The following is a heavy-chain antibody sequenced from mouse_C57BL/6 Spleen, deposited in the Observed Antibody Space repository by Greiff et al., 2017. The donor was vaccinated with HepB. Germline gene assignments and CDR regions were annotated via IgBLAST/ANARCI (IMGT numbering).Heavy chain of an antibody. CDR1: GYTFTDYN. V-gene: IGHV1-18*01. J-gene: IGHJ1*03. CDR2: INPNNGGT. D-gene: IGHD1-1*01. Sequence: VQLQQSGPELVKPGASVKIPCKASGYTFTDYNMDWVKQSHGKSLEWIGDINPNNGGTIYNQKFKGKATLTVDKSSSTAYMELRSLTSEDTAVYYCARRVTTVVAEWYFDVWGTGTTVTVSS. CDR3: ARRVTTVVAEWYFDV.